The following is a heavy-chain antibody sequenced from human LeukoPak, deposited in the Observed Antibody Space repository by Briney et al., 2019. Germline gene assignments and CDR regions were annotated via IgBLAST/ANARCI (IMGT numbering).Heavy chain of an antibody. CDR3: ARVPDAFDI. CDR2: ISSNGGST. J-gene: IGHJ3*02. CDR1: GFTFSSYA. Sequence: GGSLRLSCAASGFTFSSYAMHWVRQAPGKGLEYVSAISSNGGSTYYADSVKGRFTISRHNSKNTLYLQMNSLRAEDTAVYYCARVPDAFDIWGQGTMVTVSS. V-gene: IGHV3-64*04.